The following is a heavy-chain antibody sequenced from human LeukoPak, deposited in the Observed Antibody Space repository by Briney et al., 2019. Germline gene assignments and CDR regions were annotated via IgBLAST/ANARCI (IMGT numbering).Heavy chain of an antibody. D-gene: IGHD3-3*01. J-gene: IGHJ5*02. CDR3: ARDGTYYDPLDP. Sequence: PSETLSLTCTVSGGSISSHYWSWIRQPPGKGLEWIGYIYYSRSTNYNPSLKSRVTISVDTSKNQFSLKLSSVTAADTAVYYCARDGTYYDPLDPWGQGTLVTVSS. CDR1: GGSISSHY. V-gene: IGHV4-59*11. CDR2: IYYSRST.